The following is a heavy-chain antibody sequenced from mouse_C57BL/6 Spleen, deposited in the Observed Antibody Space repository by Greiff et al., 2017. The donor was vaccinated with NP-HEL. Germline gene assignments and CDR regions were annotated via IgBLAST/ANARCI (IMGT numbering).Heavy chain of an antibody. CDR1: GYTFTDYY. J-gene: IGHJ2*01. CDR2: IYPGSGNT. V-gene: IGHV1-76*01. D-gene: IGHD4-1*01. CDR3: ARSGLGGVYFDY. Sequence: VQLQQSGAELVRPGASVKLSCKASGYTFTDYYINWVKQRPGQGLEWIARIYPGSGNTYYNEKFKGKATLTAEKSSSTAYMQLSSLTSEDSAVYFCARSGLGGVYFDYWGQGTTLTVSS.